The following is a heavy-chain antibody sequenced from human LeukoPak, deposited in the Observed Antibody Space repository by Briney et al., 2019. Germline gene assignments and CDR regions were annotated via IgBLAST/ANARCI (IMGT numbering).Heavy chain of an antibody. CDR1: GYSMSSGYY. D-gene: IGHD6-19*01. CDR2: MYHTGST. V-gene: IGHV4-38-2*02. J-gene: IGHJ4*02. CDR3: ARVLRRPGYSSGWYLGESDY. Sequence: SETLSLTCSVSGYSMSSGYYWGWIRQPPERGLEWIGSMYHTGSTYYNPSLKSRVTMSVDTSKNQFSLKLSSVTAADTAVYYCARVLRRPGYSSGWYLGESDYWGQGTLVTVSS.